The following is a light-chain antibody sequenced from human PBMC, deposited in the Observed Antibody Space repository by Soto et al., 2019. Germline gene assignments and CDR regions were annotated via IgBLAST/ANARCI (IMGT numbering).Light chain of an antibody. CDR1: QSVSSR. Sequence: EIVMTQSPATLSVSPGERVTLSCRASQSVSSRLAWYHQKPGQSPRLLIYGASTRATGIPARFSGSGSGTDFTLTISRLEPDDFAVYYCQKYGNFWTFGQGTKVDIK. J-gene: IGKJ1*01. CDR3: QKYGNFWT. V-gene: IGKV3-15*01. CDR2: GAS.